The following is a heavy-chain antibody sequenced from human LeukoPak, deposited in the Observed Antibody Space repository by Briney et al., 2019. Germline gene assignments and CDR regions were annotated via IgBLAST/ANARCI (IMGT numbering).Heavy chain of an antibody. CDR3: AKDVLIYGST. Sequence: GGSLRLSCEASGFTFSTYAISWVRQAPGKGLECFSAISDSGDGTYYADSVKGRFTISRDNSKNTLYLQMNSLRAEDTALYYCAKDVLIYGSTWGQGTLVTVSS. D-gene: IGHD3-10*01. J-gene: IGHJ4*02. CDR2: ISDSGDGT. CDR1: GFTFSTYA. V-gene: IGHV3-23*01.